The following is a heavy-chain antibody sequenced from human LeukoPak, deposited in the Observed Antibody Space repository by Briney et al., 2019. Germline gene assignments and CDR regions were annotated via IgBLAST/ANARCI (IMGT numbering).Heavy chain of an antibody. J-gene: IGHJ4*02. CDR1: GFTVSSNY. D-gene: IGHD6-13*01. V-gene: IGHV3-23*01. CDR2: ISDSGTST. Sequence: PGGSLRLSCAASGFTVSSNYMSWVRQAPGKGLEWVSSISDSGTSTNYADSVKGRFTISRDNSKNTLYLQMNSLRAEDTAVYYCAKDLRASSSCNYDYWGQGTLVTVSS. CDR3: AKDLRASSSCNYDY.